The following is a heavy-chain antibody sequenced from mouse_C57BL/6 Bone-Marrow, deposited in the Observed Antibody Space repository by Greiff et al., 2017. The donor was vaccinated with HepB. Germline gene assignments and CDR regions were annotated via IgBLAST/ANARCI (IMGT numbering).Heavy chain of an antibody. CDR3: TTYCGSRPGAWLAY. CDR2: INPENGDT. CDR1: GFNIKDDY. V-gene: IGHV14-4*01. Sequence: VHLKQSGAELVRPGASVKLSCTASGFNIKDDYMHWVKQRPEQGLEWIGWINPENGDTEYASKFQGKATLTADTSSNTAYLQHSSLTSEDTAVYYCTTYCGSRPGAWLAYWGQGTLVTVSA. J-gene: IGHJ3*01. D-gene: IGHD1-1*01.